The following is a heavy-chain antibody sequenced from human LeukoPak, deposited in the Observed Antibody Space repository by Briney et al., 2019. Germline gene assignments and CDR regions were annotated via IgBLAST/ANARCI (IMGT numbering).Heavy chain of an antibody. CDR3: ARHLGVIAAASTSPVGWFDP. CDR1: GYSISSGYY. J-gene: IGHJ5*02. CDR2: IYHSGST. D-gene: IGHD6-13*01. V-gene: IGHV4-38-2*01. Sequence: SETLSLTCAVSGYSISSGYYWGWIRQPPGKGLEWIGSIYHSGSTYYNPSLKSRVTISVDTSKNQFSLKLSSVTAADTAVYYCARHLGVIAAASTSPVGWFDPWGQGTLVTVSS.